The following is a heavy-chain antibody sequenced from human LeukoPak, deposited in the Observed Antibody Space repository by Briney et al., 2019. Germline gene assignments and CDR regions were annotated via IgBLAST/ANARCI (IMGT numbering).Heavy chain of an antibody. J-gene: IGHJ4*02. D-gene: IGHD3-3*01. Sequence: PGGSLRLSCAASRFTFSSYAMSWVRQAPGKGLEWVSIISGSGGSTYYADSVKGRFTISRDNSKNTLYLQMNSLRAEDTAVHYCAKVGGDFWSGYQVRGYFDFWGQGTLVTVSS. V-gene: IGHV3-23*01. CDR2: ISGSGGST. CDR1: RFTFSSYA. CDR3: AKVGGDFWSGYQVRGYFDF.